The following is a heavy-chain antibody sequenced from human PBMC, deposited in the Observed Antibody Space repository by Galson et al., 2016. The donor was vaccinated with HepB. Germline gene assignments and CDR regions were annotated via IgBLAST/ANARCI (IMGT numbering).Heavy chain of an antibody. CDR3: ARGPIAAAGTDF. V-gene: IGHV4-59*11. D-gene: IGHD6-13*01. Sequence: LSLTCTVSVGSISSHYWSWIRQPPGKGLEWIGYVYYTESTNYNPSLRSRVTISVDTSKNQFSLNLRSVTAADTAVYYCARGPIAAAGTDFWGQGTLVTVSS. CDR1: VGSISSHY. J-gene: IGHJ4*02. CDR2: VYYTEST.